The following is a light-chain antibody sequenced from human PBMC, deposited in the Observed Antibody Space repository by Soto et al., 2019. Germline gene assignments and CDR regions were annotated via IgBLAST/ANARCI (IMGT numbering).Light chain of an antibody. Sequence: EIVMTQSPATLSVSPGERATLSCRASPSVSTYLAWYQQRPGQAPRLLIYGASTRATGVPARFSGSGSGTEFTLTISSLQSEDFGIYYCQQFSNWPLLYTFGQGTKLEIK. CDR3: QQFSNWPLLYT. V-gene: IGKV3-15*01. CDR2: GAS. CDR1: PSVSTY. J-gene: IGKJ2*01.